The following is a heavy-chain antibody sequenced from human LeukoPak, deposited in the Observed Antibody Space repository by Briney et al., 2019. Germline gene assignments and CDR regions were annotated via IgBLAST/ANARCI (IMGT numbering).Heavy chain of an antibody. V-gene: IGHV4-34*01. CDR1: GGSFSGYY. D-gene: IGHD6-13*01. Sequence: SETLSLTCAVYGGSFSGYYWSWIRQPPGKGLEWIGEINHSGSTNYNPSLKSRVTISVDTSKNQFSLKLSSVTAADTAVYYCARGDSSSWTTHYYYYHGMDVWGQGTTVNVSS. CDR2: INHSGST. CDR3: ARGDSSSWTTHYYYYHGMDV. J-gene: IGHJ6*02.